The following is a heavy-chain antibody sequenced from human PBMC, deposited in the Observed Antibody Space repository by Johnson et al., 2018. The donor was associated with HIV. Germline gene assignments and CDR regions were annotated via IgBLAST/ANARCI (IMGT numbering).Heavy chain of an antibody. Sequence: VHLVESGVGLVKPGGSLRLSCAASGFTFSNVWMSWVRQAPGKGLEWVGRIKRKIEAEATDYAAPVKGRFTISRDDSKNTLFLQMSSLKTDDTAVYYCTTAIVIDAFDIWGQGTMVTVSS. D-gene: IGHD3-16*02. V-gene: IGHV3-15*01. CDR1: GFTFSNVW. CDR2: IKRKIEAEAT. J-gene: IGHJ3*02. CDR3: TTAIVIDAFDI.